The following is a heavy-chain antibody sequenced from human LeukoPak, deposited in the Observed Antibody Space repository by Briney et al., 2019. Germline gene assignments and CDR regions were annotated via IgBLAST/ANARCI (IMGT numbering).Heavy chain of an antibody. D-gene: IGHD3-3*01. CDR3: ARVSISLFGVVTAHFDS. CDR1: GGSFSGSY. Sequence: PSETLSLTCGVSGGSFSGSYWGWIRQPPGKGLEWTGEINLSGSTNYNSSLTSRVTISLDTSKNQFSLNLRSVTTADTAVYYCARVSISLFGVVTAHFDSWGQGTLVAVSS. V-gene: IGHV4-34*01. J-gene: IGHJ4*02. CDR2: INLSGST.